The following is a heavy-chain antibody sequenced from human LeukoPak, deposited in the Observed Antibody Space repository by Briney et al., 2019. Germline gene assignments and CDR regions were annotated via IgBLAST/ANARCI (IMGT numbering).Heavy chain of an antibody. CDR2: MNPNSGNT. D-gene: IGHD3-10*01. CDR1: GYTFTSYD. V-gene: IGHV1-8*01. CDR3: ATDTFYGSGSG. J-gene: IGHJ4*02. Sequence: GASVKVSCKASGYTFTSYDINWVRQATGQGLEWMGWMNPNSGNTGYAQKFQGRVTMTEDTSTDTAYMELSSLRSEDTAVYYCATDTFYGSGSGWGQGTLVTVSS.